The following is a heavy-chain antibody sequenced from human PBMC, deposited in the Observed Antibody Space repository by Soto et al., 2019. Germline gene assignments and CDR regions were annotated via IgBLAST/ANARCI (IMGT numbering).Heavy chain of an antibody. CDR2: ISHSGRT. D-gene: IGHD2-2*01. CDR1: GGSISSGGYS. J-gene: IGHJ5*01. CDR3: ARTCIGTICHESVDWFDS. V-gene: IGHV4-30-2*01. Sequence: QLQLQESGSGLVKPSQTLSLTCAVSGGSISSGGYSWSWIRQPPGKGLEWIGYISHSGRTYYNPSLKSPVTISVDKSRNQFSLTLTSVTAADTAFYYCARTCIGTICHESVDWFDSWGQGTLVTVSS.